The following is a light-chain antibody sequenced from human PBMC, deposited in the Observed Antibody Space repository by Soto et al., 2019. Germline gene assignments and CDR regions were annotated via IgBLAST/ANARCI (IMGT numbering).Light chain of an antibody. V-gene: IGKV4-1*01. Sequence: DIVMTQSPDSLAVSLGERATINCKSSQSVLYSSNNKNYLAWYQQKPGQPPQLLIYWASTRESGVPDRFSGSGSGTDFPLTISSLQAEDVAVYYCQQYYSTLTFGGGTKVEIK. CDR3: QQYYSTLT. CDR2: WAS. CDR1: QSVLYSSNNKNY. J-gene: IGKJ4*01.